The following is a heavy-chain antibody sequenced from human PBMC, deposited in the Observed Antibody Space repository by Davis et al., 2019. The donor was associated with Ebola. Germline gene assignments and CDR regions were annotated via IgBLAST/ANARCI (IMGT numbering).Heavy chain of an antibody. Sequence: PGGSLRLSCAASGFTFSIYGIHWVRQAPGKGLEWVALTSYDETYKNYADSVKGRFTISRDNSQNTVSLQMNSLRVEDTAVYYCARDEVRFLEWFQNGYAAYWGQGTLVTVSS. V-gene: IGHV3-30-3*01. CDR2: TSYDETYK. J-gene: IGHJ4*02. D-gene: IGHD3-3*01. CDR3: ARDEVRFLEWFQNGYAAY. CDR1: GFTFSIYG.